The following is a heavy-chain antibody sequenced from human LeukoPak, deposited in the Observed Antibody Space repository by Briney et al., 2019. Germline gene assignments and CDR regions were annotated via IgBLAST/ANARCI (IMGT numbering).Heavy chain of an antibody. J-gene: IGHJ4*02. CDR1: GFTFSDFY. Sequence: PGGSLRLSCAASGFTFSDFYMSWIRQAPGKGLEWVSYITSGGRAIYYADSVQGRFTISRDNARNSLYLQMDGLRAEDMAVYYCATDIVATSGDFWGQGTLVTVSS. CDR3: ATDIVATSGDF. CDR2: ITSGGRAI. D-gene: IGHD5-12*01. V-gene: IGHV3-11*01.